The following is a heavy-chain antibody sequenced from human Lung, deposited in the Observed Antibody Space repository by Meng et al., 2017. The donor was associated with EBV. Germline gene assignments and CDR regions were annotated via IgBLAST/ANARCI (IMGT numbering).Heavy chain of an antibody. CDR3: AHRRITMVRGVFDY. CDR2: IYWDDDK. V-gene: IGHV2-5*02. Sequence: QITLKECGPTLVKPTQTLTLTRTVSGFSLSTSRVGVGWIRQPPGKALEWLALIYWDDDKRYSPSLKSRLTITKDTSKNQVVLTMTNMDPVDTATYYCAHRRITMVRGVFDYWGQGTLVTVSS. D-gene: IGHD3-10*01. CDR1: GFSLSTSRVG. J-gene: IGHJ4*02.